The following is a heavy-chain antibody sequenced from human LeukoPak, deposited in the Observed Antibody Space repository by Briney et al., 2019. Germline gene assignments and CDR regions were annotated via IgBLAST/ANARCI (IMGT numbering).Heavy chain of an antibody. CDR1: GDTLINYW. D-gene: IGHD4-17*01. V-gene: IGHV5-51*01. CDR2: IGPDDSEV. J-gene: IGHJ5*02. CDR3: ARRLRTNLDVPNWFDP. Sequence: GESLKISCKVSGDTLINYWIGWVRQVPGKGLEWMGIIGPDDSEVNYSPSLQGQVIISVDKSINTAYLQWSSLRASDSAMYYCARRLRTNLDVPNWFDPWGQGTLVSVSS.